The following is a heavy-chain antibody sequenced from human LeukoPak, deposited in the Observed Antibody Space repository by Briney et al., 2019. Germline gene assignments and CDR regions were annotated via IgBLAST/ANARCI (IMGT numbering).Heavy chain of an antibody. J-gene: IGHJ6*03. CDR2: IDTSGST. D-gene: IGHD1-26*01. CDR1: GGSINSGSYY. CDR3: ASGAYSYYYMDV. V-gene: IGHV4-61*02. Sequence: KPSETLSLTCTVSGGSINSGSYYWSWIRQPAGKGLEWIGRIDTSGSTNYNPSLKSRVTISVDTSKNQFSLKLSSVTAADTAVYYCASGAYSYYYMDVWGKGTTVTISS.